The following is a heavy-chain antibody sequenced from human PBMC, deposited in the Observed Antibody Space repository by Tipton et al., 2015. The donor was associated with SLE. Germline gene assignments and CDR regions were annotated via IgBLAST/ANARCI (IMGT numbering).Heavy chain of an antibody. V-gene: IGHV4-31*03. CDR1: GGSISSGGYY. CDR2: IYYSGST. D-gene: IGHD6-19*01. CDR3: AREDSSGWFDC. J-gene: IGHJ4*02. Sequence: LRLSCTVSGGSISSGGYYWSWIRQHPGKGLEWIGYIYYSGSTYYNPSLKSRVTISVDTSKNQFSLKLSSVTAADTAVYYCAREDSSGWFDCWGQGTLVTVSS.